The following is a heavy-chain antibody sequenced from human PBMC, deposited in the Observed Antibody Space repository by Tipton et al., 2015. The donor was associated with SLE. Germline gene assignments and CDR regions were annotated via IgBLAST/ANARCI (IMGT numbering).Heavy chain of an antibody. V-gene: IGHV3-33*01. CDR1: GFTFSSYG. CDR2: IWYDGSNK. Sequence: SLRLSCAASGFTFSSYGMHWVRQAPGKGLEWVAVIWYDGSNKYYADSVKGRFTISRDNSKNTLYLQMNSLRAEDTAVYYCARDNLYYDSSGYPSRYFDYWGQGTLVTVSS. J-gene: IGHJ4*02. D-gene: IGHD3-22*01. CDR3: ARDNLYYDSSGYPSRYFDY.